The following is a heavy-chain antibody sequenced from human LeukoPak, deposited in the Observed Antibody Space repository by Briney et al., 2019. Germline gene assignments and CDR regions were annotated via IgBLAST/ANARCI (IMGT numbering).Heavy chain of an antibody. V-gene: IGHV4-4*02. D-gene: IGHD1-26*01. CDR3: SRESGAFSPFGY. J-gene: IGHJ4*02. CDR2: ISLSGVT. CDR1: GGSISSTNW. Sequence: SETLSLTCGVSGGSISSTNWWSWVRQPPGQGLEWIGEISLSGVTNYNPSLKSRVTMSLDRSKNHLSLTLTSVTAADTAVYYCSRESGAFSPFGYWGQGTLVTVSS.